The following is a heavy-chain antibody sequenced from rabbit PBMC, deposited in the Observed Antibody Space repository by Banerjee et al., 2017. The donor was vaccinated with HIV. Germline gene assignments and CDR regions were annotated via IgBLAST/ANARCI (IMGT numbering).Heavy chain of an antibody. J-gene: IGHJ4*01. V-gene: IGHV1S45*01. CDR2: VNTATGKP. Sequence: QEQLEESGGGLVKPEGSLTLTCKASGFSFSDKAVMCWVRQAPGKGLEWIACVNTATGKPVYATWAKGRFTISKNSSTTVTLQMTSLTAADTATYFCARLGHADWPYAYGLRLWGPGTLVTVS. CDR3: ARLGHADWPYAYGLRL. CDR1: GFSFSDKAV. D-gene: IGHD6-1*01.